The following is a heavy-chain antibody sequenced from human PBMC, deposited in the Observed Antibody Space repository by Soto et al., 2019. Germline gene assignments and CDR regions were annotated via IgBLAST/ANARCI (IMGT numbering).Heavy chain of an antibody. CDR2: INSDGSDT. CDR3: ARDYVTMVRGPLDALDI. V-gene: IGHV3-74*01. D-gene: IGHD3-10*01. CDR1: GFTLRRYW. Sequence: GGSLRLSCAASGFTLRRYWMHWVRQAPGKGLVWVARINSDGSDTTYADSVKGRFTISSDNAKNTLYLQMNSLRAEDTAVYYCARDYVTMVRGPLDALDIWGQGTMVTVSS. J-gene: IGHJ3*02.